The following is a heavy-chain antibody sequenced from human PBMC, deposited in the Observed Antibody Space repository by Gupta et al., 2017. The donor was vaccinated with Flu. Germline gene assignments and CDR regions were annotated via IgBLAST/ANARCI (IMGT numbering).Heavy chain of an antibody. CDR2: IKQDGSEK. V-gene: IGHV3-7*01. Sequence: EVQLVESGGGLVQPGGSLRLSCAASGFTFSSYWMSWVRQAPGKGLEWVANIKQDGSEKYYVDSVKGRFTISRDNDKNSLYLQMNSLRAEDTAVYYCARDFYYGSGSSDVWGQGTTVTVSS. CDR1: GFTFSSYW. D-gene: IGHD3-10*01. CDR3: ARDFYYGSGSSDV. J-gene: IGHJ6*02.